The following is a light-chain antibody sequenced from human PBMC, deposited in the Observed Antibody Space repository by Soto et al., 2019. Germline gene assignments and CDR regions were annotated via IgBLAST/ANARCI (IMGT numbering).Light chain of an antibody. CDR2: EVT. CDR3: SSYTNIHTWACV. J-gene: IGLJ1*01. Sequence: QSVLTQPASVSGSPGQSITISCTGTSGDIGSYNRVSWYQQHPGKAPKLIIYEVTDRPSGVSNRFSGSKSGNTASLTISGLQAEDEAEYYCSSYTNIHTWACVFGTGPKVAVL. CDR1: SGDIGSYNR. V-gene: IGLV2-14*01.